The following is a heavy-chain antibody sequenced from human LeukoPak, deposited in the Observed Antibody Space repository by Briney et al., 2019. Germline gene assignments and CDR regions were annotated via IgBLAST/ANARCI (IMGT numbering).Heavy chain of an antibody. CDR3: TRRPWPLYHFDY. Sequence: PSGTLSLTCSVSGASISNGYWWSWVRQPPGKGLEWIGQIYYSGSTDYNSSLKSRVSISIDKSKNQVSLKLTSVTAADTALYYCTRRPWPLYHFDYWGQGALVTVSS. D-gene: IGHD2/OR15-2a*01. V-gene: IGHV4-4*02. J-gene: IGHJ4*02. CDR1: GASISNGYW. CDR2: IYYSGST.